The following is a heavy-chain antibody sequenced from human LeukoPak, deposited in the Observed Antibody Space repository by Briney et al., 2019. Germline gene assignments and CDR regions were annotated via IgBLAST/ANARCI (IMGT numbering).Heavy chain of an antibody. V-gene: IGHV6-1*01. CDR1: GDSVSINSAA. CDR2: TYQRSKWYN. D-gene: IGHD6-19*01. CDR3: ARSPSPYSSGWYFDY. Sequence: SQTLSLTCTISGDSVSINSAAWNWIRQSPSRGLEWLGRTYQRSKWYNDYAVSVKSRITINPDISKNQFSLQLNSVTPEDTAVYYCARSPSPYSSGWYFDYWGQGTLVTVSS. J-gene: IGHJ4*02.